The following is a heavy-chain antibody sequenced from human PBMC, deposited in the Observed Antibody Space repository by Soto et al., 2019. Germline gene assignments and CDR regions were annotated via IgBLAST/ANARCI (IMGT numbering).Heavy chain of an antibody. Sequence: QLQLQQSGPGLVKPSETLSLTCTVSGGSISSSTNYWGWIRQPPGQALEFIGQIYYTGNTYYNPSLKSRVTVSVDTSKNQFSLKLTSVTAADTAVYYCARLGVTNWFDPWGQGTLVTVSS. CDR1: GGSISSSTNY. V-gene: IGHV4-39*01. CDR2: IYYTGNT. D-gene: IGHD3-3*01. J-gene: IGHJ5*02. CDR3: ARLGVTNWFDP.